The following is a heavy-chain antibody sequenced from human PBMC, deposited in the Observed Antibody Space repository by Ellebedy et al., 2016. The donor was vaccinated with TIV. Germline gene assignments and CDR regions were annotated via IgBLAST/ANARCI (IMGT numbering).Heavy chain of an antibody. CDR2: IWYDGSNK. CDR1: GFTFSSYG. Sequence: GESLKISCAASGFTFSSYGMHWVRQAPGKGLEWVAVIWYDGSNKYYADSVKGRFTISRDNSQNTLSLQMNNLRAEDTAVYYCARDHKDPLLWFGELLSGMDVWGQGTTVTVSS. D-gene: IGHD3-10*01. CDR3: ARDHKDPLLWFGELLSGMDV. V-gene: IGHV3-33*01. J-gene: IGHJ6*02.